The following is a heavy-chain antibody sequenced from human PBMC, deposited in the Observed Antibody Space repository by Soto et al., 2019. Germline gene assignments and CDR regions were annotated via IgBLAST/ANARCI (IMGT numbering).Heavy chain of an antibody. D-gene: IGHD1-1*01. Sequence: QIALKESGPALVKPTQNLTLTCTFSGFSLTTPTVGVGGIRQSPGKALEWLAFVYWDADKRYTPSLKTRLTITKDSSENRVVLTMTDMDPADTGTDYCAHKPDDATWVDSWGQGTLVTVSS. CDR1: GFSLTTPTVG. CDR2: VYWDADK. CDR3: AHKPDDATWVDS. V-gene: IGHV2-5*02. J-gene: IGHJ5*01.